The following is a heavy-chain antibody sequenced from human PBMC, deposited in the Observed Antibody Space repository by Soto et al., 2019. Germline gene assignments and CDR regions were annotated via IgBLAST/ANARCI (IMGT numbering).Heavy chain of an antibody. Sequence: GESLKISCKASGYNFNNYWIGWVRQMPEKGLEWMGFIYPDDSDTKYSPSFQGQVTISVDKSIAIAFLQWSSLKASDTAMYYCARIPFAATGFYFDYWAQGTLVTVSS. J-gene: IGHJ4*02. CDR2: IYPDDSDT. CDR1: GYNFNNYW. CDR3: ARIPFAATGFYFDY. V-gene: IGHV5-51*01. D-gene: IGHD6-13*01.